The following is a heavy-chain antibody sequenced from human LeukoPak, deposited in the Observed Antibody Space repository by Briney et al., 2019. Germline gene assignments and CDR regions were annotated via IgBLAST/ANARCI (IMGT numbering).Heavy chain of an antibody. D-gene: IGHD3-22*01. J-gene: IGHJ4*02. CDR2: ISSSSSYI. V-gene: IGHV3-21*01. Sequence: PGGSLRLSWGASGFTFSSYSMNWVRQAPGKGLEWVSSISSSSSYIYYADSVEGRFTISRDNAKNSLYLQMNSLRAEDTAVYYCARGSPYYYDSSGRGFDYWGQGTLVTVSS. CDR1: GFTFSSYS. CDR3: ARGSPYYYDSSGRGFDY.